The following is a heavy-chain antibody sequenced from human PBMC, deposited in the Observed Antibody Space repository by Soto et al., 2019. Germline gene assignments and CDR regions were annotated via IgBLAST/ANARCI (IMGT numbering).Heavy chain of an antibody. CDR1: GASISSTSSY. V-gene: IGHV4-39*01. Sequence: PSETLSLTCTVSGASISSTSSYWGWDRQPPGKGLEWIGSFFYNKNTYYNPSRKSRVTISVDMSKMQFSLNLTSVTAADTFVYFCARHVEGEIFYYFEHWGQGTPVTVS. D-gene: IGHD3-9*01. CDR2: FFYNKNT. CDR3: ARHVEGEIFYYFEH. J-gene: IGHJ4*01.